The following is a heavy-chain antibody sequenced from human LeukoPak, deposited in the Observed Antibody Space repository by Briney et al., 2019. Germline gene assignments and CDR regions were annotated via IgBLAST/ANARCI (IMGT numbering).Heavy chain of an antibody. V-gene: IGHV4-4*07. D-gene: IGHD3-10*01. CDR1: GGSMTSYY. J-gene: IGHJ4*02. CDR2: IYTSGST. Sequence: KPSETLSLTCTVSGGSMTSYYWSWIRQPAGKGLEWIGRIYTSGSTNYNPSLKSRVTMSVDTSKNQFSLQLTSVTAADTAVYYCASGSRNYPYYFDYWGQGTLVTVSS. CDR3: ASGSRNYPYYFDY.